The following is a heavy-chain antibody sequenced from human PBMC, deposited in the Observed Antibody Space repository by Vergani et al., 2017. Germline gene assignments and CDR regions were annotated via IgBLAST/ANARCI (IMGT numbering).Heavy chain of an antibody. J-gene: IGHJ4*02. CDR3: ARDLSYSTAWPFFDS. Sequence: EVQLVESGGGLVKPGGSLRLSCEASGFIFNNAWMSWVRQAPGKGLEYIGRIKSVSDGETRDYAAPVKGRFNISRDDSKNKVYLQMDSLRVEDTAMYFCARDLSYSTAWPFFDSRGQGTLVTVSS. V-gene: IGHV3-15*01. D-gene: IGHD4-11*01. CDR2: IKSVSDGETR. CDR1: GFIFNNAW.